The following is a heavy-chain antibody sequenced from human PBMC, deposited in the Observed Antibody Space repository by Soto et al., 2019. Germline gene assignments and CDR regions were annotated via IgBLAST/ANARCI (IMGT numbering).Heavy chain of an antibody. CDR2: INPKSGDA. J-gene: IGHJ5*02. CDR3: ARKHYVDYIRLSLHP. D-gene: IGHD4-17*01. Sequence: ASVKVSCKSSGYTFTDNHIHWLRRTPGQGLEWMGWINPKSGDANYAQKFQGRVTMTRDASINLAYMEVTRLTSDDTAIYFCARKHYVDYIRLSLHPWGQGTLVTVYS. V-gene: IGHV1-2*02. CDR1: GYTFTDNH.